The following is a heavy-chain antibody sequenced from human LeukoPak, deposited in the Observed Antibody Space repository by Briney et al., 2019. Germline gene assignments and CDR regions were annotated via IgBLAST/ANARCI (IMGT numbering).Heavy chain of an antibody. V-gene: IGHV3-53*01. J-gene: IGHJ4*02. D-gene: IGHD6-13*01. CDR1: GFTVSSNY. CDR3: ARGGYSSSWLWYVNYFDY. Sequence: GGSLRLSCAASGFTVSSNYMSWVRQAPGKGLEWVSVIYSGGTTNYADSVKGRFTISRDNSKNTLFLQMNSLRAEDTAVYYCARGGYSSSWLWYVNYFDYWGQGTLVTVSS. CDR2: IYSGGTT.